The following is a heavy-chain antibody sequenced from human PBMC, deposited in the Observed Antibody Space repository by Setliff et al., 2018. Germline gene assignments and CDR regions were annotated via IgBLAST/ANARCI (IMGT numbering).Heavy chain of an antibody. CDR1: GYTFTGYY. D-gene: IGHD1-26*01. CDR3: ARGLPPGATDPYYFDY. V-gene: IGHV1-2*04. Sequence: ASVKVSCKASGYTFTGYYMHWVRQAPGQGLGWMGWINPNSGGTNYAQKFQGWVTMARDTSISTAYMELSRLRSDDTAVYYCARGLPPGATDPYYFDYWGQGTLVTVSS. CDR2: INPNSGGT. J-gene: IGHJ4*02.